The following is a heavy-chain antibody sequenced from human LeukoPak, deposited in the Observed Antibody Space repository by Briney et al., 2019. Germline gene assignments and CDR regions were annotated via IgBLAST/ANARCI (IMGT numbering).Heavy chain of an antibody. D-gene: IGHD6-13*01. CDR2: ISGSGGST. V-gene: IGHV3-23*01. CDR3: ARVPYSSSWYGDY. Sequence: GGSLRLSCAASGFTFNSYAMNWVRQAPGKGLEWVSGISGSGGSTYYADSVKGRFTISRDNSKNSVYLQMNSLRAEDTAVYYCARVPYSSSWYGDYWGQGTLVTVSS. CDR1: GFTFNSYA. J-gene: IGHJ4*02.